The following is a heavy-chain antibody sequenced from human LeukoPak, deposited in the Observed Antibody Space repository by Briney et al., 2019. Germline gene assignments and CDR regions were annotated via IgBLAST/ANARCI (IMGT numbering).Heavy chain of an antibody. D-gene: IGHD2-2*01. Sequence: GESLKISCKGSGYSFTSYWIGWVRQMPGKGLEWMGIIYPGDSDTRYSPSFQGQVTISADKSISTAYLQWSSLKASDTAMYYCARRSRYCSSTSCSPYFDYWGQGTLVTVSP. J-gene: IGHJ4*02. CDR3: ARRSRYCSSTSCSPYFDY. V-gene: IGHV5-51*01. CDR1: GYSFTSYW. CDR2: IYPGDSDT.